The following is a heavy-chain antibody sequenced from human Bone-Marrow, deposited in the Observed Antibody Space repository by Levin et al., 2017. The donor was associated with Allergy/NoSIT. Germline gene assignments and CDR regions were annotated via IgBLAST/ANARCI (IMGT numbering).Heavy chain of an antibody. D-gene: IGHD1-14*01. CDR3: ARDRNPYYMDV. J-gene: IGHJ6*03. Sequence: GGSLRLSCAASGFTFSDYSMRWVRQAPGKGLEWLSYITKTSSPKYYADSVKGRFTISRDNAKNSVYLQMSSLRAEDTAVYYCARDRNPYYMDVWGTGTTVTVSS. CDR2: ITKTSSPK. V-gene: IGHV3-48*01. CDR1: GFTFSDYS.